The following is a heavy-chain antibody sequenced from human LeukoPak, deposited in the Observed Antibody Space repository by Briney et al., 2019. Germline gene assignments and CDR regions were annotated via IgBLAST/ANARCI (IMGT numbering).Heavy chain of an antibody. D-gene: IGHD6-19*01. V-gene: IGHV3-7*01. CDR2: IKQDGSEK. Sequence: GGSLRLSCAASGFTFSSYWMSWVRQAPGKGLEWVANIKQDGSEKYYVDSVKGRFTISRDNAKNSLYLQMNSLRAEDTAVYYCARDLGSGWYGGAFDIWGQGTMVTVSS. J-gene: IGHJ3*02. CDR3: ARDLGSGWYGGAFDI. CDR1: GFTFSSYW.